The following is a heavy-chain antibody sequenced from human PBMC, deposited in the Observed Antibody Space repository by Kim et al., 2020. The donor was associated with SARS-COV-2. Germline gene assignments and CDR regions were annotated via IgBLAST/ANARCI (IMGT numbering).Heavy chain of an antibody. J-gene: IGHJ4*02. CDR2: INVGNGNT. V-gene: IGHV1-3*01. Sequence: ASLKVSCKASGYTSTSYTIHWVRQAPGQRLEWMGWINVGNGNTKNSQKFQGRVTITRDTSASTAYMEVSSLSSEDTAVYYCARLASGSLDYWGQGTLVTV. D-gene: IGHD1-26*01. CDR1: GYTSTSYT. CDR3: ARLASGSLDY.